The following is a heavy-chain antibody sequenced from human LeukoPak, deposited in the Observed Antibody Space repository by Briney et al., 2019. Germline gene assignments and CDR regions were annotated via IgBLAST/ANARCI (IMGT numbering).Heavy chain of an antibody. J-gene: IGHJ6*02. D-gene: IGHD6-6*01. CDR1: GYTFTGYY. CDR2: INPNSGGT. CDR3: ARLAARTDYYYYGMDV. Sequence: GASVKVSCKASGYTFTGYYMHWVRQAPGQGLEWMGRINPNSGGTNYAQKFQGRVTMTRDTSISTAYMELSRLRSDDTAVYYCARLAARTDYYYYGMDVWGLGTTVTVSS. V-gene: IGHV1-2*06.